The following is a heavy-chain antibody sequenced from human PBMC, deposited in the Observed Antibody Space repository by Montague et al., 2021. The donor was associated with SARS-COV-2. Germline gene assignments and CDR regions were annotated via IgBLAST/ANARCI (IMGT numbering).Heavy chain of an antibody. CDR3: AGDLLPPRTAIKTNFFGLDA. J-gene: IGHJ6*02. CDR2: IYHSGNT. D-gene: IGHD2-21*02. CDR1: GGFISSSY. Sequence: SETLSLTCTVPGGFISSSYWSWIRQPPGKGLEWIGYIYHSGNTNYNPSLKSRVTISIDTSMSQFSLSLSTMTAADTAVYFCAGDLLPPRTAIKTNFFGLDAWGQGPPVTVSS. V-gene: IGHV4-59*13.